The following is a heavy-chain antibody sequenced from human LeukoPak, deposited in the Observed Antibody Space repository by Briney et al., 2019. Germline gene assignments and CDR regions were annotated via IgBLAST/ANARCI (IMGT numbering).Heavy chain of an antibody. J-gene: IGHJ4*02. Sequence: PSETLSLTCTVSGGSISSYYWSWIRQPPGKGLERIGYIYYSGSTNYNPSLKSRVTISVDTSKNQFSLKLSSVTAADTAVYYCAREVPGEYYFDYWGQGTLVTVSS. CDR1: GGSISSYY. CDR2: IYYSGST. D-gene: IGHD3-10*01. CDR3: AREVPGEYYFDY. V-gene: IGHV4-59*01.